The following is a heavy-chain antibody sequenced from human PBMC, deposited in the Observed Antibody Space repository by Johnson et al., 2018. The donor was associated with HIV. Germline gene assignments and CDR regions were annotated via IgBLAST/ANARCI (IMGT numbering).Heavy chain of an antibody. V-gene: IGHV3-30*04. CDR3: ARQGGWLGAFDI. CDR1: AFTFSSYA. CDR2: ISYDASNK. Sequence: QVQLVESGGGVVQPGRSLRLSCSASAFTFSSYAMHWVRQAPGKGLEWVAVISYDASNKYYADSVKGRFTISRDNSKNTLYLQMNSLRAEDTAVYYCARQGGWLGAFDIWGQGTMVTVSS. J-gene: IGHJ3*02. D-gene: IGHD5-12*01.